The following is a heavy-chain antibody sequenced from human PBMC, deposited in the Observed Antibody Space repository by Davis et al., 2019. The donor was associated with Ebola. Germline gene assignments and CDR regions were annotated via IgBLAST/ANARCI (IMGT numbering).Heavy chain of an antibody. CDR1: GFTFSSYA. V-gene: IGHV3-33*03. CDR2: IWYDGSNK. Sequence: GGSLRLSCAASGFTFSSYAMSWVRQAPGKGLEWVAVIWYDGSNKYYADSVKGRFTISRDNSKNSLYLQMNSLRTEDTALYYCAKDRLSYYGMDVWGQGTTVTVSS. J-gene: IGHJ6*02. CDR3: AKDRLSYYGMDV. D-gene: IGHD4/OR15-4a*01.